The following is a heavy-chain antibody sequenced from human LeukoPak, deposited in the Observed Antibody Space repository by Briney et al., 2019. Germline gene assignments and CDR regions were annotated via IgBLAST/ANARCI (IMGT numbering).Heavy chain of an antibody. J-gene: IGHJ6*02. CDR2: IYYSGST. Sequence: SETLSLTCTVSGGSISSGDYYWSWIRQPPGKGLEWTGYIYYSGSTYYNPSLKSRVTISVDTSKNQFSLKLSSVTAADTAVYYCARETYPLKWLPRVEYYYGMDVWGQGTTVTVSS. CDR3: ARETYPLKWLPRVEYYYGMDV. CDR1: GGSISSGDYY. D-gene: IGHD5-12*01. V-gene: IGHV4-30-4*01.